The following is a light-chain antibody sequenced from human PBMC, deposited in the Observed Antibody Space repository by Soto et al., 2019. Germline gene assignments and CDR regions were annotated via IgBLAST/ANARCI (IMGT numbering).Light chain of an antibody. CDR1: QGISSE. J-gene: IGKJ2*01. Sequence: EIVMTQSPATLSLSPGERAALSCRASQGISSELAWYQQKPGQPPRLLIYGASTRATGVPARFTGSGSGSDFTLTNSALQSEDFAVYYCQQGHNWPLTFGQGTRLEI. V-gene: IGKV3-15*01. CDR2: GAS. CDR3: QQGHNWPLT.